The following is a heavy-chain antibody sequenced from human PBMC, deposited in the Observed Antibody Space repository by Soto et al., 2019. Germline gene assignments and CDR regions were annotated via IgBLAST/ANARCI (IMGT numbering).Heavy chain of an antibody. CDR3: ASLLLVRGFGYYYGMDV. V-gene: IGHV4-39*01. CDR2: IYYSGST. Sequence: SETLSLTCTVSGGSISSSSYYCAWIRQPPGKGLEWIGSIYYSGSTYYNPSFKSRVTISVDTSKRQFSLKLSSVTAADTAVYFCASLLLVRGFGYYYGMDVWGRGTT. D-gene: IGHD3-10*01. CDR1: GGSISSSSYY. J-gene: IGHJ6*02.